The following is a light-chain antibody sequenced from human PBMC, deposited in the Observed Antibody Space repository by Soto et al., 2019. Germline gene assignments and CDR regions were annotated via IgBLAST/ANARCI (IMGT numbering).Light chain of an antibody. CDR1: SSDVGGYKY. Sequence: QSALTQPPSASGSPGQSVTISCTGTSSDVGGYKYVSWYQQHPDKAPKLMIFEVNNRPSGVPDHFTGSKSGNTASLTVSGIKAEDEADYYGRSYAVINNLGVFATGTKVTVL. CDR2: EVN. CDR3: RSYAVINNLGV. V-gene: IGLV2-8*01. J-gene: IGLJ1*01.